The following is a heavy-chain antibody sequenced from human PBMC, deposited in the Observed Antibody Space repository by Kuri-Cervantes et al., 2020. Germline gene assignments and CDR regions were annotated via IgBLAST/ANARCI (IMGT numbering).Heavy chain of an antibody. V-gene: IGHV3-21*01. D-gene: IGHD3-10*01. CDR1: GFTLDDYS. Sequence: GGSLRLSCAASGFTLDDYSMNWVRQAPGKGLEWVSSISSSSSYIYYADSVKGRFTISRDNAKNSLYLQMNSLRAEDTAVYYCARAGPELLLYYFDYWGQGTLVTVSS. J-gene: IGHJ4*02. CDR2: ISSSSSYI. CDR3: ARAGPELLLYYFDY.